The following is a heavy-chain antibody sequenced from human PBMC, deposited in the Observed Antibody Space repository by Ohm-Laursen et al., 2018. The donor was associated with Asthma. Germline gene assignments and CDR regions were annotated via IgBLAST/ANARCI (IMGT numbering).Heavy chain of an antibody. D-gene: IGHD2-21*02. CDR2: ISYDGSNK. V-gene: IGHV3-30-3*01. J-gene: IGHJ4*02. CDR1: GFTFSSYA. Sequence: SLRLSCAASGFTFSSYAMHWVRQAPGKGLEWVAVISYDGSNKYYADSVKGRFTISRDNSKNTLYLQMNSLRAEDTAVYYCICGGDCYKGHWGQGTLVTVSS. CDR3: ICGGDCYKGH.